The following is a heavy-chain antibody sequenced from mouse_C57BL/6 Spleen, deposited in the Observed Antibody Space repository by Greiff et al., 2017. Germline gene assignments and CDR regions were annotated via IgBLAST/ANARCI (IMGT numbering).Heavy chain of an antibody. D-gene: IGHD1-1*01. Sequence: EVQLQQSVAELVRPGASVKLSCTASGFNIKNTYMPWVKQTPDQSLEWIGRIDPASGNTNYAPKFQGKATITAYTSSNTDYLQLSSLTSEDTAIYYCARESYYYGSRGNFDYWGQGTTLTVSS. V-gene: IGHV14-3*01. CDR3: ARESYYYGSRGNFDY. CDR2: IDPASGNT. J-gene: IGHJ2*01. CDR1: GFNIKNTY.